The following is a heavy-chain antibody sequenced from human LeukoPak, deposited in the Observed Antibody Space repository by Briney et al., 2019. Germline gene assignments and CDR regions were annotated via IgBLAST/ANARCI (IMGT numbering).Heavy chain of an antibody. Sequence: PGGSLRLSCAASGFPFSAYAMSWVRQAPGKGLEWVSAISGSGGSTYYADSVKGRFTISRDNAKNALYLQMNSLRAEDTAVYYCARGGGRYYDSSGYSYWGQGSLVTVSS. CDR3: ARGGGRYYDSSGYSY. CDR1: GFPFSAYA. V-gene: IGHV3-23*01. CDR2: ISGSGGST. D-gene: IGHD3-22*01. J-gene: IGHJ4*02.